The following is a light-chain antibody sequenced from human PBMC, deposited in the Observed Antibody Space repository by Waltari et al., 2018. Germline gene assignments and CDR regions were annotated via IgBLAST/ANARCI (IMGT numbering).Light chain of an antibody. CDR2: DAS. Sequence: DIQMTQSPSTLSASVGDRVTITCRASQTLSSWLAWYQQKPGKAPKLLIYDASSLEGGVPSRFSGSGSGTEFTLTISNLQPDDFATYYCQQYNSYLYTFGQGTKLEIK. V-gene: IGKV1-5*01. J-gene: IGKJ2*01. CDR3: QQYNSYLYT. CDR1: QTLSSW.